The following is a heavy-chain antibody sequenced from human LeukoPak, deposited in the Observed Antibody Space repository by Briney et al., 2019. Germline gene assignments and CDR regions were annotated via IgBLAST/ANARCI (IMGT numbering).Heavy chain of an antibody. J-gene: IGHJ4*02. V-gene: IGHV4-59*11. CDR2: ITYSGGP. Sequence: PSETLSLTCTVSGGSITSHYWSWIRQPPGKGLEWIGYITYSGGPNYNPSLKSRVTISLDTSKSQFSLKLSSVAAADTAVYYCARRFGYYYFDYWGQGTLVTVSS. D-gene: IGHD3-10*01. CDR1: GGSITSHY. CDR3: ARRFGYYYFDY.